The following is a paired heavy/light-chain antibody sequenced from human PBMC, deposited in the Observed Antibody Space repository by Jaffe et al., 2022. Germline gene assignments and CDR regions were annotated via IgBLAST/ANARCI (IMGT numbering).Light chain of an antibody. CDR3: QQVNSFPYT. CDR1: QGISNW. V-gene: IGKV1-12*01. Sequence: DIQMTQSPSSVSASVGDRVTITCRASQGISNWLAWYQQKAGKAPKLLIYAASSLQSGVPSRFSGSASETDFTLTISSLQPEDFATYYCQQVNSFPYTFGQGTKLEIK. CDR2: AAS. J-gene: IGKJ2*01.
Heavy chain of an antibody. CDR1: GFTFSTYE. J-gene: IGHJ4*02. V-gene: IGHV3-48*03. CDR2: ISSSGDVI. CDR3: VSAARWFTSGWIPFDY. D-gene: IGHD6-19*01. Sequence: EVQLVESGGGLVQPGGSLRLSCAASGFTFSTYEMNWVRQAPGKGLEWVSYISSSGDVIFYADSVKGRFTISRDNAKNSLYLQMNSLRAEDTAVYYCVSAARWFTSGWIPFDYWGQGTLVTVSS.